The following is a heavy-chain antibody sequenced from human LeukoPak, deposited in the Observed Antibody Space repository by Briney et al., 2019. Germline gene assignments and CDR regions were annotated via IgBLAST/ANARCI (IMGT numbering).Heavy chain of an antibody. CDR2: INHSGST. CDR3: ARENIVVVPAANPRFDP. J-gene: IGHJ5*02. D-gene: IGHD2-2*01. V-gene: IGHV4-34*01. Sequence: PSETLSLTCAVYGGSFSGYYWSWIRQPPGKGLEWIGEINHSGSTNYNPSLKSRVTISVDTSKNQFSLKLSSVTAADTAVYYCARENIVVVPAANPRFDPWGQGTLVTVSS. CDR1: GGSFSGYY.